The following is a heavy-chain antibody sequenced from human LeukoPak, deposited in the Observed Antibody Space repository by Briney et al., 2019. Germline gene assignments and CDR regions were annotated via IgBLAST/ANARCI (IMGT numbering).Heavy chain of an antibody. V-gene: IGHV3-7*01. CDR3: ARWDGRGGPDY. Sequence: GGSLRLSCAASGFTLSNYWMSWVRQAPGKGLDWVANIKQDGSEKYYVDSVKGRFTISRDNAKNSLYLEMNSLRAEDTAVYYCARWDGRGGPDYWGQGTLVTVSS. D-gene: IGHD3-16*01. J-gene: IGHJ4*02. CDR1: GFTLSNYW. CDR2: IKQDGSEK.